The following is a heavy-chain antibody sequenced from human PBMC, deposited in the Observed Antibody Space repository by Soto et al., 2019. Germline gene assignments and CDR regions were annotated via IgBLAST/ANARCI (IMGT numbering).Heavy chain of an antibody. CDR2: IHYSGST. CDR1: GGSLSDYY. Sequence: PSETLSLTCTVSGGSLSDYYWTWIRQPPGKGLERIGYIHYSGSTNYNPSLKSRVTISVDTSKNQFSLKLRSGTAADKAMYHCARGGIAARKGRWFDPWGQGAPVTVSS. V-gene: IGHV4-59*01. J-gene: IGHJ5*02. CDR3: ARGGIAARKGRWFDP. D-gene: IGHD6-6*01.